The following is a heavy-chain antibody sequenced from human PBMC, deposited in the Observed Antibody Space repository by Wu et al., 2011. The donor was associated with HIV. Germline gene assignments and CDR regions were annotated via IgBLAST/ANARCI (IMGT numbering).Heavy chain of an antibody. CDR3: ARDFGGDEDS. Sequence: QVQLVQSGAEVKKPGSSVKVSCKASGGAFSSYTISWVRQAPGQGLEWMGGIIPLFNTPNYAQRFQGRVTMTTDESTSTAYMELRSLISEDTAVYYCARDFGGDEDSWGQGTLVTVSS. J-gene: IGHJ4*02. CDR1: GGAFSSYT. CDR2: IIPLFNTP. V-gene: IGHV1-69*05. D-gene: IGHD2-21*01.